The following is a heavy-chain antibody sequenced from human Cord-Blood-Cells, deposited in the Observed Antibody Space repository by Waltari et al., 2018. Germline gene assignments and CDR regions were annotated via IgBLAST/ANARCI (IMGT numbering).Heavy chain of an antibody. J-gene: IGHJ6*04. CDR3: ARYGASMDV. CDR2: INNSGST. D-gene: IGHD3-10*01. CDR1: GGSFSGYY. V-gene: IGHV4-34*01. Sequence: QVQLQQWGAGLLRPSETLSLTCAVHGGSFSGYYWSWIRQPPGKGLEWIGEINNSGSTNYNPSRKSRVTISVDTSKNQCSLKLSSVTAADTAVYYCARYGASMDVWGKGTTVTVSS.